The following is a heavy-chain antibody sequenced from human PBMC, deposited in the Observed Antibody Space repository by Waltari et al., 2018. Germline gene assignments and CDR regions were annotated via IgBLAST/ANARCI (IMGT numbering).Heavy chain of an antibody. CDR3: ARNDFDGAGIYDS. CDR1: GFSFNLYA. J-gene: IGHJ4*02. Sequence: EVQLVESGGNLVQRGGSLGLSCVASGFSFNLYAMNWVRQAPGKGLEWISYISLDNATIYYAESVQGRFTVSRDNAKKSLFLQLNSLRDDDTAIYFCARNDFDGAGIYDSWGQGTLVTVSS. CDR2: ISLDNATI. D-gene: IGHD1-1*01. V-gene: IGHV3-48*02.